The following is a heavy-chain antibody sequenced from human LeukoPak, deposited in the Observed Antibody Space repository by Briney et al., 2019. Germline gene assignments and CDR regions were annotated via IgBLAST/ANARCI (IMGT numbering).Heavy chain of an antibody. CDR1: EFSVGSNY. J-gene: IGHJ6*03. D-gene: IGHD3-10*01. Sequence: GGSLRLSCAASEFSVGSNYMTWVRQAPGKGLEWVSLIYSGGSTYYADSVKGRFTISRDNSKNTLYLQMNSLRAEDTAVYYCAKNGESDYYYYMDVWGKGTTVTISS. CDR3: AKNGESDYYYYMDV. V-gene: IGHV3-66*01. CDR2: IYSGGST.